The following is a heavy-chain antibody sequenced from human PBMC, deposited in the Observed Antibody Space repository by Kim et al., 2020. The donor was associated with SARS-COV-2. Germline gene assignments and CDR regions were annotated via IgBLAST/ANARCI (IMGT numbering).Heavy chain of an antibody. CDR1: GYTFTSYD. D-gene: IGHD2-2*01. Sequence: ASVKVSCKASGYTFTSYDINWVRQATGQGLEWMGWMNPNSGNTGYAQKFQGRVTMTRNTSISTAYMELSSLRSEDTGVYYCARGRGYCSSTSCYEFDYWGQGTLVTVSS. CDR2: MNPNSGNT. J-gene: IGHJ4*02. CDR3: ARGRGYCSSTSCYEFDY. V-gene: IGHV1-8*01.